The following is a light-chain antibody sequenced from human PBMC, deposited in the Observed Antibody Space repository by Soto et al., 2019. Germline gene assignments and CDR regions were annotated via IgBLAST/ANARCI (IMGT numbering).Light chain of an antibody. Sequence: DIQMTQSPSSLSTSVGDRVTITCQASHDISSSLNWYQQRPGKAPKLLIYDASTLETGVPSRFSGSGSGTDFTLTISSLQPEDIATYYCQQFENLPITFGPGTRLEIK. CDR1: HDISSS. J-gene: IGKJ5*01. CDR3: QQFENLPIT. CDR2: DAS. V-gene: IGKV1-33*01.